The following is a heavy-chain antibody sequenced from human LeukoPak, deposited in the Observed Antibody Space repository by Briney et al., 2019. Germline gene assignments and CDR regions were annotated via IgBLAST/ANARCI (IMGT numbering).Heavy chain of an antibody. V-gene: IGHV3-21*01. Sequence: GGSLRLSCAASGFTFSSYSMNLVRQAPGKRLEWVSSISSSSSYIYYADSVKGRFTISRDNAKNSLYLQMNSLRAEDTAVYYCAREGGYSYGSQTIDYWGQGTLVTVSS. D-gene: IGHD5-18*01. CDR2: ISSSSSYI. CDR1: GFTFSSYS. J-gene: IGHJ4*02. CDR3: AREGGYSYGSQTIDY.